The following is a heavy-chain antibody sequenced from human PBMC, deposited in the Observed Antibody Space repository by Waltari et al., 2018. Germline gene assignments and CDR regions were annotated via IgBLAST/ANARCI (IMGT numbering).Heavy chain of an antibody. CDR3: ARLPYNNIYFYYYMDV. CDR1: GGSISTYY. CDR2: IYATGST. D-gene: IGHD3-10*01. V-gene: IGHV4-4*07. J-gene: IGHJ6*03. Sequence: VQLQESGPGLVKPSETLSLTCTVSGGSISTYYWSWIRQPAGKGLEWIGRIYATGSTNYNPSLTSRVTMSVDPSKNQFSLKRSSVTAADTAVYYCARLPYNNIYFYYYMDVWGKGTTVTVSS.